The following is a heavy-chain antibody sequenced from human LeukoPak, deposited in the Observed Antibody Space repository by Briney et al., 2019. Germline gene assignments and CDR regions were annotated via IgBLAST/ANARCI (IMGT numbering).Heavy chain of an antibody. D-gene: IGHD6-19*01. CDR2: IIPIFGIA. CDR3: ARDYGIAVAGTLFDP. CDR1: GGTFSSYA. J-gene: IGHJ5*02. Sequence: GASVKVSCKASGGTFSSYAISWVRQAPGQGLEWMGRIIPIFGIANYAQKFQGRVTITADKSTSTAYMELSSLRSEDTAVYYCARDYGIAVAGTLFDPWGQGTLVTVSS. V-gene: IGHV1-69*04.